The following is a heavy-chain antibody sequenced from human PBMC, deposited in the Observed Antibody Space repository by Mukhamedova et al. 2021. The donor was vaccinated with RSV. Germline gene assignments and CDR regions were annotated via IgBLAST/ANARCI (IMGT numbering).Heavy chain of an antibody. Sequence: ILGIANYAQKFQGRVTITADESTSTAYMELSSLRSEDTAVYYCAREPLSSPFVVVPAAILDWGQGTLVTVSS. CDR3: AREPLSSPFVVVPAAILD. CDR2: ILGIA. D-gene: IGHD2-2*01. J-gene: IGHJ4*02. V-gene: IGHV1-69*04.